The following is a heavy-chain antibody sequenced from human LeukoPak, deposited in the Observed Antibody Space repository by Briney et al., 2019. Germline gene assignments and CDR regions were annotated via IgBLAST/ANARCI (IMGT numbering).Heavy chain of an antibody. Sequence: PSETLSLTCTVSGGSISSSSYYWGWIRQPPGKGLEWIGSIYYSGSTYYNPSPKSRVTISVDTSKNQFSLKLSSVTAADTAVYYCARTPREAPYYDFWSGQGSNNWFDPWGQGTLVTVSS. V-gene: IGHV4-39*01. CDR3: ARTPREAPYYDFWSGQGSNNWFDP. CDR1: GGSISSSSYY. D-gene: IGHD3-3*01. CDR2: IYYSGST. J-gene: IGHJ5*02.